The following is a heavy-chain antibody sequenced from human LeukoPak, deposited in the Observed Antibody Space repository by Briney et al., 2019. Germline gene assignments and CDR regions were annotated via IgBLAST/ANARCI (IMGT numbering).Heavy chain of an antibody. Sequence: GRSLRLSCAASGFTFDDYAMHWVRQAPGKGLEWVSGISWNSGSIGYADSVKGRFTISRDNAKNSLYLQMNSLRAEDTALYYCAKDSNYYDSSGYIDYWGQGTLVTVSS. CDR1: GFTFDDYA. CDR2: ISWNSGSI. D-gene: IGHD3-22*01. J-gene: IGHJ4*02. CDR3: AKDSNYYDSSGYIDY. V-gene: IGHV3-9*01.